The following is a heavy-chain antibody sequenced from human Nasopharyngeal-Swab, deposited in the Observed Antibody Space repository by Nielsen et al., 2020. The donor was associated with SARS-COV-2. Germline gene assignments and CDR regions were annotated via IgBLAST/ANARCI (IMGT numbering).Heavy chain of an antibody. Sequence: ASVKVSCKASGYSFTSYYMHWVRQAPGQGLEWMGIINPSGGSTSYAQKFQGRVTITRDTSASTAYMELSSLRSEDTAVYYCARDCSSGVRYFDWLSPGYNWFDPWGQGTLVIVSS. CDR1: GYSFTSYY. D-gene: IGHD3-9*01. CDR3: ARDCSSGVRYFDWLSPGYNWFDP. V-gene: IGHV1-46*01. CDR2: INPSGGST. J-gene: IGHJ5*02.